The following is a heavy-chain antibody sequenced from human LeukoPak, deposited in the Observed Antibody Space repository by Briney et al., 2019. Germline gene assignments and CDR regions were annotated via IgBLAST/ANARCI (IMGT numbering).Heavy chain of an antibody. CDR1: GFTFSTYG. Sequence: GRSLRLSCAASGFTFSTYGLHWVRQAPGKGLEWVAVISSDGSYKYYADSVKGRFTISRDNSKNTLYLQMNRLRVEDTAVYYCARRVSTIFRVVLMGPDYWGQGSLVTVSS. CDR3: ARRVSTIFRVVLMGPDY. CDR2: ISSDGSYK. V-gene: IGHV3-30*03. J-gene: IGHJ4*02. D-gene: IGHD3-10*01.